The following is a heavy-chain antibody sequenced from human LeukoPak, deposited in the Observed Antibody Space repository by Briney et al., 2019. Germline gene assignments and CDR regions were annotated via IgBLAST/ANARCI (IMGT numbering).Heavy chain of an antibody. V-gene: IGHV3-30-3*01. CDR3: ARDLNSYGSDY. CDR1: GFTFSSYA. Sequence: TGGSLRLSCAASGFTFSSYAMPWVRQAPGKGLEWVAVISYDGSNKYYADSVKGRFTISRDNSKNTLYLQMNSLRAEDTAVYYCARDLNSYGSDYWGQGTLVTVSS. CDR2: ISYDGSNK. J-gene: IGHJ4*02. D-gene: IGHD5-18*01.